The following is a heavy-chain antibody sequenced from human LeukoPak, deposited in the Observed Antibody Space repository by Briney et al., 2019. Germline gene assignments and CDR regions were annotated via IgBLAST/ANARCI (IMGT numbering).Heavy chain of an antibody. Sequence: ASVRVSCKASGYTFTSYAMHWVRQAPGQRLEWMGWINAGNGNTKYSQEFQGRVTITRDTSASTAYMELSRLRSDDTAVYYCARPLYYDSSGYYYGYWGQGTLVTVSS. J-gene: IGHJ4*02. V-gene: IGHV1-3*01. D-gene: IGHD3-22*01. CDR1: GYTFTSYA. CDR3: ARPLYYDSSGYYYGY. CDR2: INAGNGNT.